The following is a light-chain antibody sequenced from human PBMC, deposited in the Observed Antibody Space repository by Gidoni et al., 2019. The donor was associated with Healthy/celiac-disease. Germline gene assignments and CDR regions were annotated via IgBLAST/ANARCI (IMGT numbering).Light chain of an antibody. J-gene: IGKJ3*01. CDR3: QQYYSTPLT. CDR1: QSVLYSSNNKND. CDR2: WAS. V-gene: IGKV4-1*01. Sequence: DIVMTQSPDSLAVSLGERATINCKSSQSVLYSSNNKNDLAWYQQKPGQPPKLLIYWASTRESGVPDRFSGSGSGTDFTLTISSLQAEDVAVYYCQQYYSTPLTFGPGTKVEIK.